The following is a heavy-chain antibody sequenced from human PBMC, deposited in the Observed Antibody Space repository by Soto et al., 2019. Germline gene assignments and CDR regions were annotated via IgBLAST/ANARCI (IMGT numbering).Heavy chain of an antibody. J-gene: IGHJ4*02. D-gene: IGHD2-15*01. Sequence: SVKVSCKASGGTFSSYAISWVRQAPGQGLEWMGGIIPIFGTANYAQKFQGRVTITADESTSTAYMELSSLRSEDTAVYYCASGGQNILGYCSGGSCYSFLDYWGQGTLVTVSS. CDR3: ASGGQNILGYCSGGSCYSFLDY. CDR2: IIPIFGTA. V-gene: IGHV1-69*13. CDR1: GGTFSSYA.